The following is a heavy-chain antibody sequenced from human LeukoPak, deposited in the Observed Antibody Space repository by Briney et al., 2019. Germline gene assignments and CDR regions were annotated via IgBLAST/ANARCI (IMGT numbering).Heavy chain of an antibody. CDR1: GGTFSSYA. D-gene: IGHD3-3*01. Sequence: SVKVSCKASGGTFSSYAISWVRQAPGQGLEWMGGIIPIFGTANYAQKFQGRVTITADESTSTAYMELSSLRSEDTAVYYCARGSRYDFWSGYSGDYYYMDVWGKGTTVTVSS. CDR2: IIPIFGTA. CDR3: ARGSRYDFWSGYSGDYYYMDV. V-gene: IGHV1-69*13. J-gene: IGHJ6*03.